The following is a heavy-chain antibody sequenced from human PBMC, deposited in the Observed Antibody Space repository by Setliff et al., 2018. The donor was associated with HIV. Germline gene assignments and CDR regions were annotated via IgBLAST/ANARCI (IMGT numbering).Heavy chain of an antibody. V-gene: IGHV1-69*13. CDR1: GGTFSKFA. J-gene: IGHJ6*03. CDR3: ARDLTEVTSTSRRYYYYMAV. Sequence: SVKVSCKTSGGTFSKFAITWVRQAPGQGLEWMGGIIPFLGTANYAQQFQGRVTISADESTNTAYIELSSLTPDDTAVYFCARDLTEVTSTSRRYYYYMAVWGKGTTVTVSS. CDR2: IIPFLGTA. D-gene: IGHD4-17*01.